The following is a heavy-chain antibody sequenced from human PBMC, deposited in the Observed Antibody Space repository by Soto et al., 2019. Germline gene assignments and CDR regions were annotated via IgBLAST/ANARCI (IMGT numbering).Heavy chain of an antibody. CDR1: GFTFSSYA. J-gene: IGHJ6*03. Sequence: EVQLVESGGGLVQPGGSLRLSCAASGFTFSSYAMSWVRQAPGKGLEWVSAISGSGGSTYYADSVKGRFTISRDNSKNTLYLQMNSLRAEDTAVYYCAKATATVAYYYYYYMDVWGNGTTVTVSS. CDR2: ISGSGGST. CDR3: AKATATVAYYYYYYMDV. D-gene: IGHD2-21*02. V-gene: IGHV3-23*04.